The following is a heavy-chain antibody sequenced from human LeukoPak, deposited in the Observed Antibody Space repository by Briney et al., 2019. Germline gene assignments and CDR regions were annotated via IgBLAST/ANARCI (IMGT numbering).Heavy chain of an antibody. Sequence: SETLSLTCTVSRGSINNEFWSWIRQPPGKGLEWIGYIHYSGSTNYNPSLKSRVTISVDTSKNQFSLKLDSVTAADTAVYYCARQAYCSGLSCYPFDYWGQGTLVTVSS. J-gene: IGHJ4*02. D-gene: IGHD2-15*01. CDR3: ARQAYCSGLSCYPFDY. V-gene: IGHV4-59*08. CDR1: RGSINNEF. CDR2: IHYSGST.